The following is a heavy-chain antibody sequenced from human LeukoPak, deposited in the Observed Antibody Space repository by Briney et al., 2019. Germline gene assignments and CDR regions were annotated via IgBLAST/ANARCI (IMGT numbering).Heavy chain of an antibody. Sequence: PGGSLRLSCAASGFTFSSYAMTWVRQAPGKGLEWVGRIKAKAHGGTIEYAAPVKGRFTISRDDSKNTLYLQMNSLKTEDTAVYYCTTDGVGVEGATYDNWGQGTLVSVSS. D-gene: IGHD1-26*01. V-gene: IGHV3-15*01. J-gene: IGHJ4*02. CDR3: TTDGVGVEGATYDN. CDR2: IKAKAHGGTI. CDR1: GFTFSSYA.